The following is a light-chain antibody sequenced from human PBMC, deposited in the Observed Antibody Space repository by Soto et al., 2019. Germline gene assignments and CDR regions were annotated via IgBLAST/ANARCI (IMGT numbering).Light chain of an antibody. J-gene: IGLJ1*01. CDR3: GSWDSSLSAYV. V-gene: IGLV1-36*01. CDR2: YDD. Sequence: QSVLTQPPSVSGAPRQRVTISCSGSNSNIGNNAVNWYQQLPGKAPKLLIYYDDLLPSGVSDRFSGSKSGTSASLAISGLQSEDEADYYCGSWDSSLSAYVFGTGTKLTVL. CDR1: NSNIGNNA.